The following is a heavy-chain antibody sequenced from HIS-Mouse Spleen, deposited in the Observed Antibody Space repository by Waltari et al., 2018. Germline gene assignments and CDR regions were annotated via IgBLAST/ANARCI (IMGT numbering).Heavy chain of an antibody. CDR2: INPNSGGT. J-gene: IGHJ5*02. D-gene: IGHD6-6*01. CDR1: GYTFTGYY. CDR3: ARGPFSSSSNSFDP. V-gene: IGHV1-2*02. Sequence: QVQLVQSGAEVKKPGASVKVSCKASGYTFTGYYMHWVRQAPGQGLEWVEWINPNSGGTNDAQKFQGRVTMTRDTSISTAYMELSRLRSDDTAVYYCARGPFSSSSNSFDPWGQGTLVTVSS.